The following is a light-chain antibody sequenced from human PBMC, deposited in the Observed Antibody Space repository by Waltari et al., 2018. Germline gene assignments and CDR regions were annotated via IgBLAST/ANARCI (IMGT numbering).Light chain of an antibody. J-gene: IGKJ3*01. CDR3: QQGFSFPLT. CDR1: QDISSW. V-gene: IGKV1D-12*01. Sequence: DIQMTQSPSSVSAPLGDRVTITCRASQDISSWLAWYQQKPGKAPKVLIYSASSLRSGVPSRFSGSGSRTDFTLTISSLQPEDFAVYFCQQGFSFPLTFGPGTKVDMK. CDR2: SAS.